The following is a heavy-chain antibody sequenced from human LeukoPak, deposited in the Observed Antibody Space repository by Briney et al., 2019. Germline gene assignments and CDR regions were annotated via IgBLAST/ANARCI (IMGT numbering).Heavy chain of an antibody. CDR3: ARSLKTGTTAFDY. CDR2: ISSSRSYI. D-gene: IGHD1-7*01. J-gene: IGHJ4*02. CDR1: GFTFSSYS. Sequence: PGGSLRLSCAASGFTFSSYSTNWVRQAPGKGLEWVSSISSSRSYIYYADSVKGRFTISRDNAKNSLYLQMNSLRAEDTAVYYCARSLKTGTTAFDYWGQGTLVTVSS. V-gene: IGHV3-21*01.